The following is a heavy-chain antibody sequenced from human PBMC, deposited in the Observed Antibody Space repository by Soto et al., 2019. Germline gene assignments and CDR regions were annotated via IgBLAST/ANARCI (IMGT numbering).Heavy chain of an antibody. Sequence: EVQLLESGGGLVQPGGSLRLSCAASGFTFSFCTYAMTWVRQAPGKGLEWVSGISGGGGRTYSADSVKGRFTISRDNSKNTQNLQMTSLRAEDTAVYYWAKGSGPSYYYAMDVWGQGTTVTVSS. V-gene: IGHV3-23*01. J-gene: IGHJ6*02. CDR2: ISGGGGRT. CDR3: AKGSGPSYYYAMDV. CDR1: GFTFSFCTYA. D-gene: IGHD3-10*01.